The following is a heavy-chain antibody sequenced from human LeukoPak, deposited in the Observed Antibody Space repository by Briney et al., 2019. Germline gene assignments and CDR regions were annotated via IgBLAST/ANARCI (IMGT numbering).Heavy chain of an antibody. D-gene: IGHD3-10*01. CDR3: ARQRGNYYYYMDV. CDR2: INHSGST. J-gene: IGHJ6*03. Sequence: SETLSLTCAVYGGSFSGYYWSWIRQPPGKGLEWIGEINHSGSTNYNPSLKSRVTISVDTSKNQFSLKLSSVTAADTAVYYCARQRGNYYYYMDVWGKGTTVTVSS. CDR1: GGSFSGYY. V-gene: IGHV4-34*01.